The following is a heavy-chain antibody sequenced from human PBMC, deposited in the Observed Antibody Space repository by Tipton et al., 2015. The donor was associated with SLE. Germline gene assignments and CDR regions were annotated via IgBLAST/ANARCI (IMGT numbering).Heavy chain of an antibody. CDR1: GGSISSYY. J-gene: IGHJ5*02. Sequence: TLSLTCTVSGGSISSYYWSWIRQPPGKGLEWIGYIYYSGSTNYNPSLKSRVTISVDTSKNQFSLKLSSVTAADTAVYYCARDIGVWELPSWFDPWGQGTLVTVSS. D-gene: IGHD1-26*01. CDR3: ARDIGVWELPSWFDP. CDR2: IYYSGST. V-gene: IGHV4-59*12.